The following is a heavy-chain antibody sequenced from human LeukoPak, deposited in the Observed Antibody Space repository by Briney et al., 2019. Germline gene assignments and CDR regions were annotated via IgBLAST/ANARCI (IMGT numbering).Heavy chain of an antibody. V-gene: IGHV4-39*01. Sequence: SETLSPTCTVSGGSIRSSTYYWAWIRQPPGKGLEWTGTIHHSGDTYYNPSLKSRVTISVDTSKNQFSLNLSSVTAADTAVYYCARLGGYYDPPDYWGQGTLVTVSS. CDR1: GGSIRSSTYY. J-gene: IGHJ4*02. CDR2: IHHSGDT. D-gene: IGHD3-22*01. CDR3: ARLGGYYDPPDY.